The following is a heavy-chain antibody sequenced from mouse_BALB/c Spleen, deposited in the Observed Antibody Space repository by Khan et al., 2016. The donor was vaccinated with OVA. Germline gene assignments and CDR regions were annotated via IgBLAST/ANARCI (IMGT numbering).Heavy chain of an antibody. CDR3: ARHGYGEWDAVDY. CDR1: GFTFSDYY. CDR2: ISNGGGST. Sequence: EVELVESGGGLVQPGGSLKLSCATSGFTFSDYYMYWVRQTPEKRLEWVAYISNGGGSTYYPDTVKGRFTISRDNAKNTLYLQMSRLKSDDTAMYYCARHGYGEWDAVDYWGQGTSVTVSS. D-gene: IGHD2-13*01. V-gene: IGHV5-12*02. J-gene: IGHJ4*01.